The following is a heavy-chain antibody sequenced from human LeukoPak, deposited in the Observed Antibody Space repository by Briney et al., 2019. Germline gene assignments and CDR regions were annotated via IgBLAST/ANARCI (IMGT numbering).Heavy chain of an antibody. J-gene: IGHJ3*02. CDR3: ASSLVVVKAFDI. V-gene: IGHV4-59*01. D-gene: IGHD3-22*01. CDR2: IYYSGST. CDR1: GGSISSYY. Sequence: TETLSLTCTVSGGSISSYYWSWIRQPPGKGLEWIGYIYYSGSTNYNPSLKSRVTISVDTSKNQFSLKLSSVTAADTAVYYCASSLVVVKAFDIWGQGTMVTVSS.